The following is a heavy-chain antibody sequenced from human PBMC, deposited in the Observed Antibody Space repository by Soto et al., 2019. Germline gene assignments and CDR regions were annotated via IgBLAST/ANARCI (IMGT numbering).Heavy chain of an antibody. J-gene: IGHJ4*02. CDR3: ARDRSGYSYGYYFDY. D-gene: IGHD5-18*01. CDR1: GGTFSSYA. Sequence: SVKVSSKASGGTFSSYAISWVRQAPGQGLEWMGGIIPIFGTANYAQKFQGRVTITADESTSTAYMELSSLRSEDTAVYYCARDRSGYSYGYYFDYWGQGTLVTVSS. V-gene: IGHV1-69*13. CDR2: IIPIFGTA.